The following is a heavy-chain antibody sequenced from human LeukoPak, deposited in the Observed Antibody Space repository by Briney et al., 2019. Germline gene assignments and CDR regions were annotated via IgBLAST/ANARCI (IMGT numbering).Heavy chain of an antibody. CDR2: ISVGSDVI. V-gene: IGHV3-23*01. CDR1: GFTFSSYA. Sequence: GGSLRLSCAASGFTFSSYAMSWVRQAPGKGLEWVSAISVGSDVIYYADSVKGRFAISRDNSKHTVYLQMDSLRAEDTAVYYCAKSHVSTATGTGRYFDYWGQGTLVTVSS. J-gene: IGHJ4*02. CDR3: AKSHVSTATGTGRYFDY. D-gene: IGHD3-9*01.